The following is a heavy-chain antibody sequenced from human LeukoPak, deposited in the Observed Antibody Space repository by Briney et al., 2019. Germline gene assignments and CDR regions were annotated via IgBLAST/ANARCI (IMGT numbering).Heavy chain of an antibody. CDR3: AARTAMVTNYYYYGMDV. CDR2: INPNSGGT. D-gene: IGHD5-18*01. J-gene: IGHJ6*02. V-gene: IGHV1-2*02. Sequence: GASVKVSCKASGYTFTGYYMHWVRQAPGQGLEWMGWINPNSGGTNYAQKFQGRVTMTRDTSISTAYMELSRLRSDDTAVYYCAARTAMVTNYYYYGMDVWGQGTTVTVSS. CDR1: GYTFTGYY.